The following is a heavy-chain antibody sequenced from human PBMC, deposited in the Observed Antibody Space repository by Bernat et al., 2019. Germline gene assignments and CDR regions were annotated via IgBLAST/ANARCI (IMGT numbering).Heavy chain of an antibody. J-gene: IGHJ3*02. CDR1: GFTFSSYG. Sequence: QVQLVESGGGVVQPGRSLRLSCAASGFTFSSYGMHWVRQAPGKGLEWVAVIWYDGSNKYYTDSVKGRFTISRDNSENTVYLQMNSLKTEDTAVYYCTTDQEQWLVLDAFDIWGQGTMVTVSS. D-gene: IGHD6-19*01. CDR3: TTDQEQWLVLDAFDI. V-gene: IGHV3-33*01. CDR2: IWYDGSNK.